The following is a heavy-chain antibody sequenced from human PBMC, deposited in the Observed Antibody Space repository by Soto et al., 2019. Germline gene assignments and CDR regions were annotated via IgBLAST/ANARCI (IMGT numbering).Heavy chain of an antibody. D-gene: IGHD6-19*01. Sequence: QITLEESGPTLVKPTQTLTLTCTFSGFSLNERAVGVGWIRQPPGKALEWLAFTYWDDDNHYSPSLKNRPTITKDTSKNQVVLTMTNTDPADTATYYCAHGSGWLFDYWGQGTQVTVSS. J-gene: IGHJ4*02. CDR2: TYWDDDN. V-gene: IGHV2-5*02. CDR3: AHGSGWLFDY. CDR1: GFSLNERAVG.